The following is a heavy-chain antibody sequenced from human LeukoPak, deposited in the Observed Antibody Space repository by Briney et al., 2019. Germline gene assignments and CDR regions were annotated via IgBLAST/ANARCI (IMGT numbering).Heavy chain of an antibody. Sequence: GGSLRVSCAASGFTFSSYSMNWVRQAPGKGLEWVSSISSSSSYIYYGDSVKGRFTISRDNAKNSLYLQMNSLRAEDTAVYYCARGSSYYYMDVWGKGTTVTVSS. V-gene: IGHV3-21*01. CDR3: ARGSSYYYMDV. D-gene: IGHD2-15*01. CDR1: GFTFSSYS. CDR2: ISSSSSYI. J-gene: IGHJ6*03.